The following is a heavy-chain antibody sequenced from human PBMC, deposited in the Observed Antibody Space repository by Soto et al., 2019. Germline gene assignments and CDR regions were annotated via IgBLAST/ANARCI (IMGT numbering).Heavy chain of an antibody. Sequence: QMQLVQSGPEVKKPGTSVKVSCKASGFTFTSSAVQWVRQARGQRLEWIGWIVVGSGNTNYAQKFQERVTITRDMSTSTAYMELSSLRSVDTAVYYCAGGIVVPAGRSDWFDPWGQGTLVTVSS. CDR3: AGGIVVPAGRSDWFDP. V-gene: IGHV1-58*01. J-gene: IGHJ5*02. CDR2: IVVGSGNT. D-gene: IGHD2-2*01. CDR1: GFTFTSSA.